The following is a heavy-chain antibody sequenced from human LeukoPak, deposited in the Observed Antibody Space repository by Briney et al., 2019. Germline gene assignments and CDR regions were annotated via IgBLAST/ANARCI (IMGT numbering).Heavy chain of an antibody. J-gene: IGHJ4*02. CDR2: IYSGGST. V-gene: IGHV3-53*01. Sequence: GGSLRLSCAASGFTVSSNYMSWVRQTPGKGLEWVSVIYSGGSTYYADSVKGRFTISRDNSKNTLYLQMNSLRAEDTAVYYCARDADTAMAYYFDYWGQGTLVTVSS. CDR3: ARDADTAMAYYFDY. CDR1: GFTVSSNY. D-gene: IGHD5-18*01.